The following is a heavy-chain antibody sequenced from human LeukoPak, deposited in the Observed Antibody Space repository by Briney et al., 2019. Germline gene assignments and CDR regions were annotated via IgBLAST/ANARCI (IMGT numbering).Heavy chain of an antibody. CDR3: ARDEPGYYYYMDV. CDR1: GGSFSGYY. D-gene: IGHD1-14*01. CDR2: INHSGST. V-gene: IGHV4-34*01. Sequence: SETLSLTCAVYGGSFSGYYWSWIRQPPGKGLEWIGEINHSGSTNYNPSLKSRVTISVDTSKNQFSLQLNSVTPEDTAVYYCARDEPGYYYYMDVWGKGTTVTVSS. J-gene: IGHJ6*03.